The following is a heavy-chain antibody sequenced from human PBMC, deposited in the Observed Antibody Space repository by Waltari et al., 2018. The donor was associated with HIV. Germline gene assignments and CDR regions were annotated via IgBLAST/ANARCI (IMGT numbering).Heavy chain of an antibody. D-gene: IGHD3-22*01. J-gene: IGHJ6*02. Sequence: QVQLQESGPGLVKPSETLSLTCTVSGGSISSYYWSWIRQPPGKGLERIGYLYYSGSTNYHPSRKSRVTKAVDTAKNQFSLKLSSVTAADTAGYYRASDRYDSSGYNLRGYYYGMDVWGQGTTVTGSS. CDR3: ASDRYDSSGYNLRGYYYGMDV. V-gene: IGHV4-59*01. CDR2: LYYSGST. CDR1: GGSISSYY.